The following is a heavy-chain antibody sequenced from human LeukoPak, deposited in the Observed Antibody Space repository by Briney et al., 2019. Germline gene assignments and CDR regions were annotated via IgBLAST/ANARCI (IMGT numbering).Heavy chain of an antibody. V-gene: IGHV3-21*01. CDR3: ARAGNYYGRHTNWFDP. J-gene: IGHJ5*02. D-gene: IGHD3-10*01. Sequence: GGSLRLSCAASGFTFSSYSMNWVRQAPGKGLEWVSSISSGTSYIYYADSVEGRFTVSRDNAKNSLYLQMNSLRAEDTAVYYCARAGNYYGRHTNWFDPWGQGTLVTVSS. CDR1: GFTFSSYS. CDR2: ISSGTSYI.